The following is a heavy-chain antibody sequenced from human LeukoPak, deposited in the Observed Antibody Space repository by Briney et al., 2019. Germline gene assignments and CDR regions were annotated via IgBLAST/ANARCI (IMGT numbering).Heavy chain of an antibody. CDR3: ARTYYDTSGYTD. CDR2: ISWNSGSI. D-gene: IGHD3-22*01. V-gene: IGHV3-9*01. CDR1: GFTFDDYA. Sequence: GGSLRLSCAASGFTFDDYAMHWVRQAPGKGLEWVSGISWNSGSIGYADSVKGRFTISRDNAKNSLYLQMNSLRAEDTAVYYCARTYYDTSGYTDWGQGTLVTVSS. J-gene: IGHJ4*02.